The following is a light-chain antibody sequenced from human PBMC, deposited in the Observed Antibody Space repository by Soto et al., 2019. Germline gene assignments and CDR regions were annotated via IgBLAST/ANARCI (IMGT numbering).Light chain of an antibody. CDR1: QGISTY. J-gene: IGKJ4*01. CDR3: QQLNSYPLT. V-gene: IGKV1-9*01. Sequence: IQLTQSPSFLSASIGDRVTITCRASQGISTYLAWYQQKPGKAPKNLIYGASTLQSGVPSRFSGSGSGTEFTLTISSLQPEDFATYYCQQLNSYPLTFGGGTKVDIK. CDR2: GAS.